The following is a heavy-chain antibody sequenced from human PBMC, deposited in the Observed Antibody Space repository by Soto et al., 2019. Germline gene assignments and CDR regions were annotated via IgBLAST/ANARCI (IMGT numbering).Heavy chain of an antibody. J-gene: IGHJ4*02. CDR2: ISAYNGNT. V-gene: IGHV1-18*01. D-gene: IGHD6-13*01. CDR3: ARAGLGIPAAVTSYYFDY. CDR1: GYTFTSYG. Sequence: QVQLVQSGAEVKKPGASVKVSCKASGYTFTSYGISWVRQAPGQGLEWMGWISAYNGNTNYAQKLQGRVTMTTDTXTXTAXMELRSLRSDDPAVYYCARAGLGIPAAVTSYYFDYWGQGTLVTVSS.